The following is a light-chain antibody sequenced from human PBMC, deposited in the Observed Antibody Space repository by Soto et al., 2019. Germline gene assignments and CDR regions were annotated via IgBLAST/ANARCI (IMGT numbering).Light chain of an antibody. CDR3: AAWDDSVSGPV. CDR1: GSNIGSNP. CDR2: STD. Sequence: QAVVTQPPSASGAPGQRVTISCSGSGSNIGSNPVTWYQQLPRTAPKLLIYSTDKRPSGVPDRFSGSKSGTSASLAISGLRSEDEADYYCAAWDDSVSGPVFGGGTKLTVL. V-gene: IGLV1-47*01. J-gene: IGLJ2*01.